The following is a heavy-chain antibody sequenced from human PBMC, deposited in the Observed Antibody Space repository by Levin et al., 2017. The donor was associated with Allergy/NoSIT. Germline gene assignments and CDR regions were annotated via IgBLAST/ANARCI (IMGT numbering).Heavy chain of an antibody. CDR1: GYSISSGYY. J-gene: IGHJ4*02. V-gene: IGHV4-38-2*01. D-gene: IGHD3-3*01. CDR3: AGAGTYYDFWSGWR. Sequence: TPSETLSLTCDVSGYSISSGYYWGWIRQSPGKALEWIESIYHSGSTYYNPSLKSRVTISVDTSKNQFSLKLNSVTAADTAIYYCAGAGTYYDFWSGWRWGQGTLVTVSS. CDR2: IYHSGST.